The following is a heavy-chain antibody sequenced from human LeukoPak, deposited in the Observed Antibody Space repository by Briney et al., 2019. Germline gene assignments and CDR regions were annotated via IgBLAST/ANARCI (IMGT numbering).Heavy chain of an antibody. D-gene: IGHD6-6*01. Sequence: GGSLRLSCAASGFTFSSYAMHWVRQAPGKGLEWVAVISYDGSNKYYADSVKGRFTISRDNSKNTLYLQMNSLRAEDTAVYYCAKDRRSTSIAASSLWFDPWGQGTLVTVSS. V-gene: IGHV3-30-3*01. CDR1: GFTFSSYA. J-gene: IGHJ5*02. CDR3: AKDRRSTSIAASSLWFDP. CDR2: ISYDGSNK.